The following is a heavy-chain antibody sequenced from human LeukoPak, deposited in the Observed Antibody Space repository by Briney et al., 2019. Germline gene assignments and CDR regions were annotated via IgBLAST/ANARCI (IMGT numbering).Heavy chain of an antibody. D-gene: IGHD3-3*01. V-gene: IGHV1-69*06. CDR1: GGTFSSYA. J-gene: IGHJ4*02. CDR3: ATDLFGVVIATDY. Sequence: GASVKVSCKASGGTFSSYAISWVRQAPGQGLEWMGGIIPIFGTANYAQKFQGRVTMTEDTSTDTAYMELSSLRSEDTAVYYCATDLFGVVIATDYWGQGTLVTVSS. CDR2: IIPIFGTA.